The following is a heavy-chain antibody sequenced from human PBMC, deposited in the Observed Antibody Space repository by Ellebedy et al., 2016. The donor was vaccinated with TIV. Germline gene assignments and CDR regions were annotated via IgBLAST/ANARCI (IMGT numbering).Heavy chain of an antibody. J-gene: IGHJ4*02. CDR2: IKHDGSEK. CDR1: GFTFSNYW. CDR3: ARDERYSRDY. Sequence: GGSLRLXXAASGFTFSNYWMSWVRQAPGKGPEWVSNIKHDGSEKYYVDSVKGRFTISRDNAKNSLYLQMNSLRAEDTAVYYCARDERYSRDYWGLGTLVTVSS. D-gene: IGHD5-18*01. V-gene: IGHV3-7*01.